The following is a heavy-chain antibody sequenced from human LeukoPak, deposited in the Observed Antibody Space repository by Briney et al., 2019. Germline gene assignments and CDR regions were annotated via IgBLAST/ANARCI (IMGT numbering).Heavy chain of an antibody. CDR1: GFTFSTYT. CDR2: ISGDGYST. V-gene: IGHV3-23*01. Sequence: GGSLRLSCAASGFTFSTYTMAWVRQAPGGGLEWVSGISGDGYSTYYADSVKGRFAISRDNSKSTLYLQMNSLRAEDTAVYYCAKDFGRNLGGPGYWGRGTRVTVSS. J-gene: IGHJ4*02. CDR3: AKDFGRNLGGPGY. D-gene: IGHD3-10*01.